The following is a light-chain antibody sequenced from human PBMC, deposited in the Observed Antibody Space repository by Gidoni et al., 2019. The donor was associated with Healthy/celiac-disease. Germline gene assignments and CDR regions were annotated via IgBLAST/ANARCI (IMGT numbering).Light chain of an antibody. V-gene: IGKV1-39*01. Sequence: DIQMTQSPSSLSASVGDRVTITCRASQSISSYVNWYQQKPGKAPKLLIYAASSLQSGVPSRFSGSGSGTDFTITISSLQPEDFATYYCQQSYSTPDTFGQGTKLEIK. CDR1: QSISSY. J-gene: IGKJ2*01. CDR3: QQSYSTPDT. CDR2: AAS.